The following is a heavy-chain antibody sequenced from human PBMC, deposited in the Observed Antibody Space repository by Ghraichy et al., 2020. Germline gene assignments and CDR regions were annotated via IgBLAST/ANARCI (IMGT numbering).Heavy chain of an antibody. J-gene: IGHJ4*02. V-gene: IGHV3-48*02. D-gene: IGHD6-13*01. CDR1: GFTFSSYS. CDR2: NSSSSRTI. CDR3: ERSSSRWYPLPIPSFDY. Sequence: GGSLRLSCAASGFTFSSYSMNWVRRAPGRGREWVAYNSSSSRTIYYADSVKGRFTISRDNAKNSLYLQMNSLRDEDTAVYYCERSSSRWYPLPIPSFDYWGQGTLVTVSS.